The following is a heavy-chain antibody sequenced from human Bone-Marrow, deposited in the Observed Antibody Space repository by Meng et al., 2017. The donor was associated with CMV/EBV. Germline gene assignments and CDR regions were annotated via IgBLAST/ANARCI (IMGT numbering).Heavy chain of an antibody. V-gene: IGHV1-46*01. D-gene: IGHD6-13*01. CDR2: INPSGGST. CDR1: GYTFTSYY. CDR3: VRVSRGSSWTTNWFDP. J-gene: IGHJ5*02. Sequence: ASVKVSCKASGYTFTSYYMHWVRQAPGQGLEWMGIINPSGGSTSYAQKFQGRVTMTRDTSTSTVYMELSRLRSDDTAVYYCVRVSRGSSWTTNWFDPWGQGTLVTVSS.